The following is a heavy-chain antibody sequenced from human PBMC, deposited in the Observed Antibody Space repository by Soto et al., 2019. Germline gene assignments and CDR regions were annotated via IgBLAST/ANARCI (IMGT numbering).Heavy chain of an antibody. CDR1: GGSITAYY. V-gene: IGHV4-59*01. D-gene: IGHD5-12*01. J-gene: IGHJ4*02. Sequence: KTSETLSLTCTVSGGSITAYYWSWIRQSPGKGLEWIGYIYYSGSTSYNPSLKSRASISVDTSNNQFSLKLSSVTAADTAVYYCARDSGFDYRFDYWGRGTLVTVSS. CDR3: ARDSGFDYRFDY. CDR2: IYYSGST.